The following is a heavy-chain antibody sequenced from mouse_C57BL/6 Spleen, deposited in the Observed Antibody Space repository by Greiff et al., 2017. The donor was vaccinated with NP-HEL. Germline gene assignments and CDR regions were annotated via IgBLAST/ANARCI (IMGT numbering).Heavy chain of an antibody. CDR1: GYTFTSYG. Sequence: QVQLQQSGAELARPGASVKLSCKASGYTFTSYGISWVKQRTGQGLEWIGEIYPRSGNTYYNEKFKGKATLTADKSSSTAYMELRSLTSEDSAVYFCATITTVVATNYWYFDVWGTGTTVTVSS. V-gene: IGHV1-81*01. J-gene: IGHJ1*03. CDR2: IYPRSGNT. D-gene: IGHD1-1*01. CDR3: ATITTVVATNYWYFDV.